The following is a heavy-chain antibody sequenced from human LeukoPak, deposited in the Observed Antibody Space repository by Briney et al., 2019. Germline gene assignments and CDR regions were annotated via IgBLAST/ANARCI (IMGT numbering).Heavy chain of an antibody. CDR1: GFTFRSYE. V-gene: IGHV3-48*03. CDR2: ISSSGSAM. Sequence: GGSLRLSCAASGFTFRSYEMNWVRQAPGKGLEWVSFISSSGSAMYYADSVKGRFTISRDNAKNSLYLQMNSLRAEDTALYYCVRDGRYCSGGRCFPIWGQGTLGTVST. CDR3: VRDGRYCSGGRCFPI. D-gene: IGHD2-15*01. J-gene: IGHJ4*02.